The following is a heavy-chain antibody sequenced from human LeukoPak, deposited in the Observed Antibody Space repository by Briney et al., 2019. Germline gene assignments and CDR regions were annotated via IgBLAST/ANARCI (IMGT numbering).Heavy chain of an antibody. J-gene: IGHJ3*02. CDR2: LSSGSTYM. V-gene: IGHV3-21*01. D-gene: IGHD2-15*01. CDR1: GFTFSSYS. Sequence: PGGSLRLSCAASGFTFSSYSMTWVRQAPGKGLEWVSSLSSGSTYMYYADSVKGRFTISRDNAKNSLYLQMNSLRAEDTAVYYCARGEGGSGTADVFDIWGQGTMVTVSS. CDR3: ARGEGGSGTADVFDI.